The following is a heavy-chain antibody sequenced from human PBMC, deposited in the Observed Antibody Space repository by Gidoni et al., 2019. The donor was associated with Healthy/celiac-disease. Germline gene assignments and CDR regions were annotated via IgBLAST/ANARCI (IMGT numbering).Heavy chain of an antibody. V-gene: IGHV3-30-3*01. Sequence: QVQLVESGGGVVQPGRSLRLSCAASGFTFSSYAMHWVSQAPGKGLEWGAVISYDGSNKYYADSVKGRFTISRDNSKNTLYLQMNSLRAEDTAVYYCARPSSGWSLKGHFDYWGQGTLVTVSS. D-gene: IGHD6-19*01. J-gene: IGHJ4*02. CDR1: GFTFSSYA. CDR3: ARPSSGWSLKGHFDY. CDR2: ISYDGSNK.